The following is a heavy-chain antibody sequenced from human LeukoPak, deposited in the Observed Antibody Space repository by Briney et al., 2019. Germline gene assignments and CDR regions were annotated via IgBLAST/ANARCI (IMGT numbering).Heavy chain of an antibody. CDR1: GGSISSGDYY. D-gene: IGHD6-19*01. CDR2: IYYSGST. CDR3: ARDLAQQWLVRGSYNWFDP. J-gene: IGHJ5*02. V-gene: IGHV4-30-4*08. Sequence: PSETLSLTCTVSGGSISSGDYYWSWIRQPPGKGLEWIGYIYYSGSTYYNPSLKSRVTISVDTSKNQFSLKLSSVTAADTAVYYCARDLAQQWLVRGSYNWFDPWGQGTLVTVSS.